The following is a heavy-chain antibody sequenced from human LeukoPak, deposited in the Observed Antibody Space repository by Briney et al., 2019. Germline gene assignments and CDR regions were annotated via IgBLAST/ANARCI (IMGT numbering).Heavy chain of an antibody. D-gene: IGHD4-17*01. CDR2: ISTSTSAT. CDR1: GFTFSSYS. J-gene: IGHJ4*02. Sequence: GGSLRLSCAASGFTFSSYSMNWVRQAPGKGLEWVSYISTSTSATYYADSVKGRFTISIDNAKNSLYLQMNILRAEDTAVYYCXXXTTVTNPPNYWGQGTLVTVSS. CDR3: XXXTTVTNPPNY. V-gene: IGHV3-48*01.